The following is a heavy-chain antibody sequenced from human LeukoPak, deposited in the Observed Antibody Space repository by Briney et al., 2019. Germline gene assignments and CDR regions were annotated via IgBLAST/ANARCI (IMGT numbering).Heavy chain of an antibody. D-gene: IGHD1-20*01. Sequence: GGSLRLSCAASGFTFSSYSMNWVRQAPGKGLEWVSSISSSSSYIYYADSVKGRFTISRDNAKNSLYLQMNSLRAEDTAVYYCAREETITRTAFDYWGQGTLVTVSS. CDR3: AREETITRTAFDY. CDR2: ISSSSSYI. J-gene: IGHJ4*02. V-gene: IGHV3-21*01. CDR1: GFTFSSYS.